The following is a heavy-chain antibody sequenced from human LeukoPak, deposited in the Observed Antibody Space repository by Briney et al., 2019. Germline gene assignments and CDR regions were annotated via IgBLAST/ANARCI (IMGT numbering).Heavy chain of an antibody. Sequence: SETLSLTCAVYGGSSSGDYWSWIRQPPGKGLEWIGEINDSGSTNYDPSLKSRVTISVDTSKNQFSLKLSSVTAADTAVYYCARGQNYGSGSYRNYYYYYYGMDVWGQGTTVTVSS. V-gene: IGHV4-34*01. J-gene: IGHJ6*02. CDR2: INDSGST. CDR1: GGSSSGDY. D-gene: IGHD3-10*01. CDR3: ARGQNYGSGSYRNYYYYYYGMDV.